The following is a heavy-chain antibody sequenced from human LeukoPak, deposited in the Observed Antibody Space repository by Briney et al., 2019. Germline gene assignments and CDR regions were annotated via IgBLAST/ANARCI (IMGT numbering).Heavy chain of an antibody. CDR1: GYTFTSYD. CDR2: MNPNSGNT. Sequence: ASVKVSCKASGYTFTSYDINWVRQATGQGLEWMGWMNPNSGNTGYAQKFQGRVTMTRNTSISTAYMELRSLRSDDTAVYYCARDLAAAAGIGMGNYYYYGMDVWGQGTTVTVSS. CDR3: ARDLAAAAGIGMGNYYYYGMDV. J-gene: IGHJ6*02. D-gene: IGHD6-13*01. V-gene: IGHV1-8*01.